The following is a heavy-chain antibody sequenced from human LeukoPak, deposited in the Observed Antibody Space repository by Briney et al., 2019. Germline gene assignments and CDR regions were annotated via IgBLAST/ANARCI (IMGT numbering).Heavy chain of an antibody. CDR1: GFTFSSYW. Sequence: GGSLRLSCAASGFTFSSYWMHWVRQAPGKGLVWVSRIKSDVTYADSVRGRFTISRDNAKNTLYLQMNSLRAEDTAVYHCARGRGGDFDYWGQGTLVTVSS. J-gene: IGHJ4*02. CDR3: ARGRGGDFDY. CDR2: IKSDV. V-gene: IGHV3-74*01.